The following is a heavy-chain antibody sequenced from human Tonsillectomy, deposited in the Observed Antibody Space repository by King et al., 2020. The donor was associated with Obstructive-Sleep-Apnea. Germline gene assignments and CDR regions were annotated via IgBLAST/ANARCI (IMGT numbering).Heavy chain of an antibody. D-gene: IGHD6-13*01. J-gene: IGHJ5*02. CDR1: GGSFSDYY. CDR3: ARGSGAADVHWFDP. Sequence: VQLQQWGAGLLKPSETLSLTCAVYGGSFSDYYWSWIRQPPGKGLEWIGEINHSGSTNYNPSLKSRVTISVDMSKNQFSLKLTSVTAADTAGYYCARGSGAADVHWFDPWGQGTLVTVSS. V-gene: IGHV4-34*01. CDR2: INHSGST.